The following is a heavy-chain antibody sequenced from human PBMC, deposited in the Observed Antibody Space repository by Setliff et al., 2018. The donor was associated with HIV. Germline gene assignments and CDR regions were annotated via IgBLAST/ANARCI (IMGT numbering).Heavy chain of an antibody. CDR3: AWGGTTGRFDP. J-gene: IGHJ5*02. Sequence: SETLSLTCAFYGGPLSAHHWGWIRQSPGKGLEWIGEINHSGSTNYNPSLKSRVTISVDTSKNQFSLKLSSVTAADTAVYYCAWGGTTGRFDPWGQGTLVTVSS. CDR1: GGPLSAHH. D-gene: IGHD1-7*01. V-gene: IGHV4-34*01. CDR2: INHSGST.